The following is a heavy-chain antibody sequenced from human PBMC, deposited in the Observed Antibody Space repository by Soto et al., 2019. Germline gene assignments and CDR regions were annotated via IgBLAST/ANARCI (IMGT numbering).Heavy chain of an antibody. CDR3: ARGKGMEENYYYYGLDI. CDR2: INGGTGQT. J-gene: IGHJ6*02. CDR1: GYTFTTHA. Sequence: ASVTVSCKASGYTFTTHAMHWVRQAPGQSLEWMGWINGGTGQTKHSQRFQGRVNITRDTSASTAYMELSSLRSEDTAVYYCARGKGMEENYYYYGLDIWGQGTTVTAP. V-gene: IGHV1-3*01. D-gene: IGHD1-1*01.